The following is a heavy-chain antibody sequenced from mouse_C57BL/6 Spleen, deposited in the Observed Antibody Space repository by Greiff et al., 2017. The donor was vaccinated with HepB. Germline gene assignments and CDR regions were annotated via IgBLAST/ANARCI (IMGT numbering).Heavy chain of an antibody. Sequence: QVQLQQPGAELVMPGASVKLSCKASGYTFTSYWMHWVKQRPGQGLEWIGEIDPSDSYTNYNQKFKGKSTLTVDKSSSTAYMQLSSLTSEDSAVYYCARSNYGSYAMDYWGQGTSVTVSS. CDR3: ARSNYGSYAMDY. CDR1: GYTFTSYW. V-gene: IGHV1-69*01. D-gene: IGHD1-1*01. J-gene: IGHJ4*01. CDR2: IDPSDSYT.